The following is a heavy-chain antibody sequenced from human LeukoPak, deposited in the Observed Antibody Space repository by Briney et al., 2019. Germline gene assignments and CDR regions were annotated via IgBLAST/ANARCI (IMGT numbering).Heavy chain of an antibody. CDR2: ISSSGSTI. CDR3: ARDLCSGGSCSDY. V-gene: IGHV3-48*03. D-gene: IGHD2-15*01. J-gene: IGHJ4*02. Sequence: PGGSLRLSCAASGFTFSSYEMNWVRQAPGKGLEWVSYISSSGSTIYYADSVRGRFTISRDNAKNSLYLQMNSLRAEDTAVYYCARDLCSGGSCSDYWGQGTLVTVSS. CDR1: GFTFSSYE.